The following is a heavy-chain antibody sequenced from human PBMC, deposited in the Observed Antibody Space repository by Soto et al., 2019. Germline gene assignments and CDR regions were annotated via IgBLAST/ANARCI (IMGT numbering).Heavy chain of an antibody. Sequence: VAVISYDGSNKYYADSVKGRFTISRDNSKNTLYLQMNSLRAEDTAVYYCAEGGYYDFWSGYYPTNYYYYGMDVWGQGTTVTVSS. CDR3: AEGGYYDFWSGYYPTNYYYYGMDV. CDR2: ISYDGSNK. V-gene: IGHV3-30*03. J-gene: IGHJ6*02. D-gene: IGHD3-3*01.